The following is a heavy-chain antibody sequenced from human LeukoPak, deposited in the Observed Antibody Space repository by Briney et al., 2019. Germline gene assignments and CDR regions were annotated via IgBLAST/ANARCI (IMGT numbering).Heavy chain of an antibody. CDR1: GYTFTGYY. V-gene: IGHV1-2*04. CDR3: ARESLAPYVDTAMKHYYYGMDV. D-gene: IGHD5-18*01. Sequence: ASVKVSCKASGYTFTGYYMHWVRQAPGQGLEWMGWINPNSGGTNYAQKFQGWVTMTRDTSISTAYMELSRLRSDDTAVYYCARESLAPYVDTAMKHYYYGMDVWGQGTTVTVSS. CDR2: INPNSGGT. J-gene: IGHJ6*02.